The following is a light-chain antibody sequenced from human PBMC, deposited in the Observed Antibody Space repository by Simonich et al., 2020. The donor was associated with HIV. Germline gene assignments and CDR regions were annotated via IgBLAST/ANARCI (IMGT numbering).Light chain of an antibody. CDR1: STDVGRYNL. CDR2: VGS. V-gene: IGLV2-23*01. CDR3: CSSGSRNTV. J-gene: IGLJ2*01. Sequence: QSALTQPASVSGSPGQSITISCTGTSTDVGRYNLVSWYQQHPGKAPKLMIYVGSKRPSGVSDRFAGSKSGNTASLTISGLQAEDEADYYCCSSGSRNTVFGGGTKLTVL.